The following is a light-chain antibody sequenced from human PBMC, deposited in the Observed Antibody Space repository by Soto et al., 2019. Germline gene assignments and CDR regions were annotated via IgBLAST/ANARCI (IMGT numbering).Light chain of an antibody. J-gene: IGKJ4*01. CDR3: QQVKTYPLT. CDR1: QAISSH. V-gene: IGKV1-9*01. Sequence: DIPLTQSPSFLSASVGDRVTITCRASQAISSHLAWYQQKPGKAPKLLIYAASTLQSGVPSGFGGGGSGTEFTLTITSLQPEDFSTYYCQQVKTYPLTFGGGTKVEIK. CDR2: AAS.